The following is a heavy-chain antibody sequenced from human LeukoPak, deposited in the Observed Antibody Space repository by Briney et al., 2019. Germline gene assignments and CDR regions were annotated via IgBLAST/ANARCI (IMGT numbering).Heavy chain of an antibody. D-gene: IGHD6-19*01. CDR3: ARLALAGNDY. CDR2: ISSDGSST. V-gene: IGHV3-74*01. CDR1: GFTFSNYY. J-gene: IGHJ4*02. Sequence: GGSLRLSCAASGFTFSNYYIHWVRQVPGKGLVWVSGISSDGSSTGYADSVKGRFTISRDNAKNTLYLQMNSLRAEDTAVYFCARLALAGNDYWGQGTLVAVSS.